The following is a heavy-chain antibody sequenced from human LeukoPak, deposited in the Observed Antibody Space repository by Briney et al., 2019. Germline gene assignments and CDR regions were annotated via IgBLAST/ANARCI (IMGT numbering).Heavy chain of an antibody. CDR2: IYYSGST. Sequence: YPSETLSLTCTVSGGSISSSSYYWGWIRQPPGKGLEWIGNIYYSGSTYYNPSLKSQVTISVDTSKNQFSLKLSSVTAADTAVYYCARRGFYGSGSYYKDGWGQGTLVTVSS. D-gene: IGHD3-10*01. V-gene: IGHV4-39*07. J-gene: IGHJ4*02. CDR3: ARRGFYGSGSYYKDG. CDR1: GGSISSSSYY.